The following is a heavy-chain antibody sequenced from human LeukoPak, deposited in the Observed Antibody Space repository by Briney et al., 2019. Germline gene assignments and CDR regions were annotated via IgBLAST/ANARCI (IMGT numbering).Heavy chain of an antibody. V-gene: IGHV3-21*01. CDR2: ISSSSSYI. D-gene: IGHD2-2*01. Sequence: PGGSLRLSCAASGFTFSSYSMNWVRQVPGKGLEWVSSISSSSSYIYYADSVKGRFTISRDNAKNSLYLQMNSLRAEDTAVYYCARVPYCSSTSCPFSYYYYMDVGGKGTTVTVSS. J-gene: IGHJ6*03. CDR3: ARVPYCSSTSCPFSYYYYMDV. CDR1: GFTFSSYS.